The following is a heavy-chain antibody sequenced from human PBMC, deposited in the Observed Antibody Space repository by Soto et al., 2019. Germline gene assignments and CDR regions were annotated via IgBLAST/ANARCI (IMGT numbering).Heavy chain of an antibody. CDR1: GFTFSSYA. V-gene: IGHV3-30*03. D-gene: IGHD4-17*01. J-gene: IGHJ4*02. CDR2: ISYDGSNK. CDR3: ATYDYGDYYFDY. Sequence: PGGSLRLSCAASGFTFSSYAMSWVRQAPGKGLEWVAVISYDGSNKYYADSVKGRFTISRDNSKNTLYLQMNSLGAEDTALYYCATYDYGDYYFDYWGQGTLVTVSS.